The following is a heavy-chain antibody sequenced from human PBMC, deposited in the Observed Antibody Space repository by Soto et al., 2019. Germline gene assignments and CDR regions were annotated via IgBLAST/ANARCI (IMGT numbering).Heavy chain of an antibody. J-gene: IGHJ4*02. D-gene: IGHD5-12*01. CDR3: ARDAAGYGD. CDR2: IKHDGSEK. Sequence: EVQLVESGGGLVQPGGSLRLSCAASGFTFSVYWMSWVRQAPGKGLEWVANIKHDGSEKYYVDSVRGRFTISRDNAKNSLYLQMSSPRAEDTAVYYCARDAAGYGDWGQGTLVTVSS. CDR1: GFTFSVYW. V-gene: IGHV3-7*01.